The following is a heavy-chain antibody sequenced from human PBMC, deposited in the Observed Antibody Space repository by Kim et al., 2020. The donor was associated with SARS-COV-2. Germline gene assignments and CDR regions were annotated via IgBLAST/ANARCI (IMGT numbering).Heavy chain of an antibody. CDR3: TTDGGGYSYGDDY. CDR1: GFTFSNAW. J-gene: IGHJ4*02. V-gene: IGHV3-15*01. Sequence: GGSLRLSCAASGFTFSNAWMSWVRQAPGKGLEWVGRIKSKTDGGTTDYAAPVKGRFTISRDDSKNTLYLQMNSLKTEDTAVYYCTTDGGGYSYGDDYWGQGTLVTVSS. D-gene: IGHD5-18*01. CDR2: IKSKTDGGTT.